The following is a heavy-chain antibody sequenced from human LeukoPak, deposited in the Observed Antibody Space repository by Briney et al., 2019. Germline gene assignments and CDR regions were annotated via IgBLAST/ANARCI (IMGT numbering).Heavy chain of an antibody. CDR3: ARDTPQHLKRFDY. D-gene: IGHD6-13*01. V-gene: IGHV1-18*01. CDR1: GYTLNKFG. CDR2: INTYNGNT. J-gene: IGHJ4*02. Sequence: AASVTVSCKASGYTLNKFGMSWVRQAPGQGLEWLGWINTYNGNTKLGEKFQGRVTMTTDTSTSTVYMELTSLRTDDTAVYFCARDTPQHLKRFDYWGQGTLITVSS.